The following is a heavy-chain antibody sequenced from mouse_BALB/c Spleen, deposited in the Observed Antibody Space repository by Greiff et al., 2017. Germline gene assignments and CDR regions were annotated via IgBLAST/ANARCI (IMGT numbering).Heavy chain of an antibody. CDR3: ARGGYDGGVYYFDY. CDR1: GFTFSSYA. V-gene: IGHV5-6-5*01. Sequence: EVQLVESGGGLVKPGGSLRLSCAASGFTFSSYAMSWVRQTPEKRLEWVASISSGGSTYYPDSVKGRFTISRDNARNILYLQMSSLRSEDTAMYYCARGGYDGGVYYFDYWGQGTTLTVSS. CDR2: ISSGGST. J-gene: IGHJ2*01. D-gene: IGHD2-14*01.